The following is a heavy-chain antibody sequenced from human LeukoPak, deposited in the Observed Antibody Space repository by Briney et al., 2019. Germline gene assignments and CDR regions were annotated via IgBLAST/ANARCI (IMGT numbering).Heavy chain of an antibody. CDR1: GFTFSSYA. Sequence: GGSLRLSYAASGFTFSSYAMSWVRQAPGKGLEWVSAISGSGGSTYYADSVKGRFTISRDNSKNTLYLQMNSLRAEDTAVYYCAKDGYSSSWYYFDHWGQGTLVPVSS. V-gene: IGHV3-23*01. J-gene: IGHJ4*02. CDR3: AKDGYSSSWYYFDH. D-gene: IGHD6-13*01. CDR2: ISGSGGST.